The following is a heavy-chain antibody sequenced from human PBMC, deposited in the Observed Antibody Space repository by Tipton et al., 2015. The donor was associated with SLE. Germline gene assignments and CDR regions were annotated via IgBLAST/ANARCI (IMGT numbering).Heavy chain of an antibody. CDR1: GGSISNYY. CDR3: AREREAYYSSRSRYDAFDI. CDR2: THTSGST. D-gene: IGHD6-19*01. J-gene: IGHJ3*02. V-gene: IGHV4-4*08. Sequence: TLSLTCKVSGGSISNYYWSWIRLTSGERLEWIGYTHTSGSTNYNPSLKSRVSISVDTSKNQVSLKLTSVTAADTGVYYCAREREAYYSSRSRYDAFDIWGQGTMVTVSS.